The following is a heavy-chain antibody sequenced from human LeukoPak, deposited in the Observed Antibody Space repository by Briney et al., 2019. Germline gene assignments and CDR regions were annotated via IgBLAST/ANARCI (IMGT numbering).Heavy chain of an antibody. V-gene: IGHV3-23*01. J-gene: IGHJ6*03. Sequence: GGTLRLSCVASGFTFSTYGMSWVRQAPGKGLEWVSAISGSGGSTYYADSVKGRFTISRDNSKNTLYLQMNSLRAEDTAVYYCAKDGGEYYDILTGYYPRLYYMDVWGKGTTVTISS. D-gene: IGHD3-9*01. CDR1: GFTFSTYG. CDR2: ISGSGGST. CDR3: AKDGGEYYDILTGYYPRLYYMDV.